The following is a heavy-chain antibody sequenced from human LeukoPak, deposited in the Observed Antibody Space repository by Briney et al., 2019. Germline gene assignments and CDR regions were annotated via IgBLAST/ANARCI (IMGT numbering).Heavy chain of an antibody. CDR3: ARGSVPSSLFDY. V-gene: IGHV4-34*01. D-gene: IGHD1-1*01. CDR1: GGSFSGYY. Sequence: SETLSLTCAVYGGSFSGYYWSWIRQPPGKGLEWIGEINHSGSTNYNPSLKSRVTTSVDTSKNQFSLKLSSVTAADTAVYYCARGSVPSSLFDYWGQGTLVTVSS. CDR2: INHSGST. J-gene: IGHJ4*02.